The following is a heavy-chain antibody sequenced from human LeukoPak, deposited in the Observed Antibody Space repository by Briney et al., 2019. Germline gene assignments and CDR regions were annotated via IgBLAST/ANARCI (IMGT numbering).Heavy chain of an antibody. CDR2: IYTSGST. J-gene: IGHJ4*02. CDR3: ARDRQWLV. CDR1: GGSFSGYY. V-gene: IGHV4-59*10. Sequence: SETLSLTCAVYGGSFSGYYWSWIRQPPGKGLEWIGRIYTSGSTNYNPSLKSRVTMSVDTSKNQFSLKLSSVTAADTAVYYCARDRQWLVWGQGALVTVSS. D-gene: IGHD6-19*01.